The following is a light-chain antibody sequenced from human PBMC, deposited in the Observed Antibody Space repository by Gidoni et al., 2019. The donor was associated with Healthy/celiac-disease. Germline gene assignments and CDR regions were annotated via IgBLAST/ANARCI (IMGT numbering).Light chain of an antibody. V-gene: IGKV1-39*01. CDR3: QQSYSTPLT. CDR1: QSISSY. J-gene: IGKJ4*01. CDR2: AAS. Sequence: DIQLTQSPSSLSASVGDRVTITCRASQSISSYLNWYQQKPGQAPKLLIYAASSLQSGVPSRFSGSGSGTDFTLTISSLQPEDFATYYCQQSYSTPLTCGGGTRVKIK.